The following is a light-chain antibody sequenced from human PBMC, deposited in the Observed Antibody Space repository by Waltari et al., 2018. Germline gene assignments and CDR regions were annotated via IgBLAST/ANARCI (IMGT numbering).Light chain of an antibody. Sequence: DIVMTQSPDSLAVSLGERATINCKSSQSVLYSSNNKNYFAWYQQKPGHTPKLLISWASTREPGVPDRFSGSGSGTDFTLTISSLQAEDVAVYYCQQYYSTWTFGQGTKVEIK. CDR2: WAS. CDR1: QSVLYSSNNKNY. CDR3: QQYYSTWT. V-gene: IGKV4-1*01. J-gene: IGKJ1*01.